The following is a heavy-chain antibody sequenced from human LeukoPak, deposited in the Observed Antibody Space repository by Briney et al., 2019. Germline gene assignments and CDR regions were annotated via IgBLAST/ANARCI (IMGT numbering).Heavy chain of an antibody. D-gene: IGHD3-3*01. V-gene: IGHV3-21*01. CDR1: GFTFSSYS. Sequence: GGSLRLSCAASGFTFSSYSMNWVRQAPGKGLEWVSSISSSSSYIYYADSVKGRFTISRDNAKNSLYLQMNSLRAEDTAVYYCARDLTIPAHPGGMDVWGQGTTVTVSS. J-gene: IGHJ6*02. CDR3: ARDLTIPAHPGGMDV. CDR2: ISSSSSYI.